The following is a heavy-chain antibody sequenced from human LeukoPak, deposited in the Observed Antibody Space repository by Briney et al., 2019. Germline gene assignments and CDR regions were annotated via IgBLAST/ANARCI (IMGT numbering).Heavy chain of an antibody. CDR3: TKDPNGDYVGAFDP. D-gene: IGHD4-17*01. Sequence: GGSLRLSCAASGFSFSSFAMTWVRQAPGKGLEWVSSITAGHYPTYNTDSVKGRFTISRDNSKNTLYLQMNSLRADDTAVHYCTKDPNGDYVGAFDPWGQGTLVTVSS. J-gene: IGHJ5*02. CDR1: GFSFSSFA. CDR2: ITAGHYPT. V-gene: IGHV3-23*01.